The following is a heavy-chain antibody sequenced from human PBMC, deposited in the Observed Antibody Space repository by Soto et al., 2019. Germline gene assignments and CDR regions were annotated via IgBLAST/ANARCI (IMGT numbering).Heavy chain of an antibody. CDR1: GFTFSSYG. J-gene: IGHJ6*02. CDR2: ISYDGSNK. Sequence: QVQLVESGGGVVQPGRSLRLSCAASGFTFSSYGMHWVRQAPGKGLEWVAVISYDGSNKYYADSVKGRFTISRDNSKNTLYLQMNSLRAEDTAVYYCAKVDDRYYYSYGMDVWGQGTTVTVSS. V-gene: IGHV3-30*18. CDR3: AKVDDRYYYSYGMDV. D-gene: IGHD3-16*01.